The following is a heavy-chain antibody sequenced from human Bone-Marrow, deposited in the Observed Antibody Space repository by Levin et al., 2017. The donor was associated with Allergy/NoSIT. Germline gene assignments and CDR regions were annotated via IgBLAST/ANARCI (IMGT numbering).Heavy chain of an antibody. V-gene: IGHV3-33*01. J-gene: IGHJ4*02. D-gene: IGHD6-13*01. CDR2: IWYDGSNK. CDR1: GFSFMSYG. CDR3: ARSSSGSSWSGIDH. Sequence: GESLKISCEVSGFSFMSYGMHWVRHAPGKGLEWVAVIWYDGSNKFYGESVKGRLTISRDNSKNTLYLDMNNLKTEDTAVYFCARSSSGSSWSGIDHWGQGTLVIVSS.